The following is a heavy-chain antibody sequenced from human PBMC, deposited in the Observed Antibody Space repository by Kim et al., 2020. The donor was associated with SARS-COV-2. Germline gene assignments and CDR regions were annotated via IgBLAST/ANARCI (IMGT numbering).Heavy chain of an antibody. CDR3: AKQRRFVVVVAAGFDY. CDR2: ISGDGGNT. V-gene: IGHV3-43*02. D-gene: IGHD2-15*01. J-gene: IGHJ4*02. CDR1: GFTFDDYA. Sequence: GGSLRLACTASGFTFDDYAMHWVRQVPGKGLEWVSLISGDGGNTFYADSVRGRFTTSSDSSEKSLFLQMNSLRTEDSALYFCAKQRRFVVVVAAGFDYWGQGTLVTVSS.